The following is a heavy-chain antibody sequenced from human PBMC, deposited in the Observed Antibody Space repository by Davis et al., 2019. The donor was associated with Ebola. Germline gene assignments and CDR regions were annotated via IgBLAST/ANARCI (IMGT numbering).Heavy chain of an antibody. V-gene: IGHV3-72*01. CDR2: TRNKANSYTT. J-gene: IGHJ6*02. CDR3: ARVALPVGVRGMDV. Sequence: PGGSLRLSCAASGFTFSDHYMDWVRQAPGKGLEWVGRTRNKANSYTTEYAASVKGRFTISRDDSKNSLYLQMNSLKTEDTAVYYCARVALPVGVRGMDVWGQGTTVTVSS. D-gene: IGHD3-10*01. CDR1: GFTFSDHY.